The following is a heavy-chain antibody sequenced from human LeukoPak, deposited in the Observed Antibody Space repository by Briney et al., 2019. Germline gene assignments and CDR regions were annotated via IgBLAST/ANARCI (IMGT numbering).Heavy chain of an antibody. CDR3: ATGGGLWFGELDFDY. V-gene: IGHV3-23*01. J-gene: IGHJ4*02. Sequence: PGGSLRPSCAASGFTFSSYAMSWVRQAPGKGLEWVSAISGSGGSTYYADSVKGRFSISRDNSKNALYLQMNSLRAEDTAVYYCATGGGLWFGELDFDYWGQGTLVTVSS. D-gene: IGHD3-10*01. CDR1: GFTFSSYA. CDR2: ISGSGGST.